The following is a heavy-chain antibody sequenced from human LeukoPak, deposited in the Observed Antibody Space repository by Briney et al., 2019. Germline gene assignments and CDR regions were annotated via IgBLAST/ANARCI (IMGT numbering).Heavy chain of an antibody. CDR2: INTNTGNP. CDR3: ARGSGSYYFNWFDP. D-gene: IGHD3-10*01. J-gene: IGHJ5*02. CDR1: GYTFTSYA. Sequence: ASVKVSCNASGYTFTSYAMNWVRQAPGQGLEWMGWINTNTGNPTYAQGFTGRFVFSLDTSVSTAYLQISSLKAEDTAVYYCARGSGSYYFNWFDPWGQGTLVTVSS. V-gene: IGHV7-4-1*02.